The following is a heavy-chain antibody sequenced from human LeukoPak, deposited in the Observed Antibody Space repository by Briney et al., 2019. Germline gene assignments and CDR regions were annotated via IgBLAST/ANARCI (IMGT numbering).Heavy chain of an antibody. V-gene: IGHV3-23*01. J-gene: IGHJ5*02. D-gene: IGHD3-10*01. Sequence: GGSLRLSCAASGFTFSSYAMSWVRQAPGKGLEWVSAISGSGGSTYYADSVKGRFTISRDNSKNTLYLQMNNLRAEDTAFYHCARDGRHYYGSGSYYLDWFDPWGQGTLVTVSS. CDR1: GFTFSSYA. CDR3: ARDGRHYYGSGSYYLDWFDP. CDR2: ISGSGGST.